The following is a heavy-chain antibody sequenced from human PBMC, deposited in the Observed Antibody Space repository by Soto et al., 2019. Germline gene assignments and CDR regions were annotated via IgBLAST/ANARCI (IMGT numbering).Heavy chain of an antibody. J-gene: IGHJ4*02. Sequence: GESLKISCKGSGYSFTRYCIGWVRQMPGKGLEWMGIIYPGDSDTRYSPSFQGQVTILADKSISTAYLQWISLKASATAVYYCSIHRGYYGSGSYYDYWGQGTLVTVSS. V-gene: IGHV5-51*01. CDR3: SIHRGYYGSGSYYDY. CDR2: IYPGDSDT. CDR1: GYSFTRYC. D-gene: IGHD3-10*01.